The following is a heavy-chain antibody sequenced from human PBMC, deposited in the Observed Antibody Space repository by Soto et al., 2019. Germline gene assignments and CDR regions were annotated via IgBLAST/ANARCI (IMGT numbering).Heavy chain of an antibody. V-gene: IGHV3-30*03. CDR2: ISYDGSNK. J-gene: IGHJ4*02. CDR3: ARSPYSVSYLAYFDY. D-gene: IGHD1-26*01. Sequence: GGSLRLSCAASGFTFSSYGMHWVRQAPGKGLEWVAVISYDGSNKYYADSVKGRFTISRDNSKNTLYLQMNSLRAEDTAVYYCARSPYSVSYLAYFDYWGQGTLVNVS. CDR1: GFTFSSYG.